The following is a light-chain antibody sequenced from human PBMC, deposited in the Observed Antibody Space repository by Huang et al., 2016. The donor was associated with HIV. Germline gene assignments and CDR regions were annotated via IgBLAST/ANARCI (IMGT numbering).Light chain of an antibody. Sequence: DIQMTQSPPSLSASLGDRVTITCRASQSITTYLNWYPHKPGEAPELLIHATSTLQKGVPSRFSGGGSGTDFTLTITNLQPEDVASYYCQQSYNLPYTFGRGTKVDIK. CDR2: ATS. CDR3: QQSYNLPYT. CDR1: QSITTY. V-gene: IGKV1-39*01. J-gene: IGKJ2*01.